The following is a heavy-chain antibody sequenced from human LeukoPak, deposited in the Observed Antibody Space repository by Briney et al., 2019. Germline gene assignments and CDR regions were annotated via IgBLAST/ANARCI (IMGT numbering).Heavy chain of an antibody. CDR1: GYTFTSYG. CDR2: ISAYNGST. V-gene: IGHV1-18*04. Sequence: WASVKVSCKASGYTFTSYGISWVRQAPGQGLEWMGWISAYNGSTNYAQKLQGRVTMTTDTSTSTAYMELRSLRSDDTAVYYCARDVLLWFGELSRGVYFDYWGQGTLVTVSS. D-gene: IGHD3-10*01. CDR3: ARDVLLWFGELSRGVYFDY. J-gene: IGHJ4*02.